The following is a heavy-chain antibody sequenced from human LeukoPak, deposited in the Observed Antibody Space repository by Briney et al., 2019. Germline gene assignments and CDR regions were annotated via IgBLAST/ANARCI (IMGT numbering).Heavy chain of an antibody. J-gene: IGHJ4*02. CDR2: INPNSGGT. D-gene: IGHD3-10*01. CDR3: ARDRVLLWFGEPHPPVY. V-gene: IGHV1-2*02. Sequence: ASVKVSCKASGYTFTGYYMHWVRQAPGQGLEWMGWINPNSGGTNYAQKFQGRVTMTRDTSIRTAYMELSRLRSDDTAVYYCARDRVLLWFGEPHPPVYWGQGTLVTVSS. CDR1: GYTFTGYY.